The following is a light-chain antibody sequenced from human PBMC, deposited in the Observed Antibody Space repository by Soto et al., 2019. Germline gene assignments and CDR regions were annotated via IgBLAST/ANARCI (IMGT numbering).Light chain of an antibody. V-gene: IGLV1-40*01. CDR2: GNS. J-gene: IGLJ2*01. CDR3: QSYDSSLSGQGV. CDR1: SSNIGAGYD. Sequence: QLVLTQPPSVSGAPGQRVTISCTGSSSNIGAGYDVHWYQQLPGTAPKLLIYGNSNRPSGVPDRFSGSNSGTSASLAITGLQAEDEADYYCQSYDSSLSGQGVFGGGTKLTVL.